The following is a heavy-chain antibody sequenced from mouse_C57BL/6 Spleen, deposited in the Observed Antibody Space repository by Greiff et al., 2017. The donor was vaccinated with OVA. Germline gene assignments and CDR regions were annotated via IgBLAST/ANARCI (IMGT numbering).Heavy chain of an antibody. Sequence: VQVVESGAGLVKPGGSLQLSCAASGFTFSSYAMSWVRQTPETRLEWVAYISSGGDYIYYADTVKGRFTISRDNARNTLYLQMSSLKSEDTAMYYCTRDPSLYYYGSSSWYFDVWGTGTTVTVSS. J-gene: IGHJ1*03. CDR1: GFTFSSYA. CDR3: TRDPSLYYYGSSSWYFDV. D-gene: IGHD1-1*01. CDR2: ISSGGDYI. V-gene: IGHV5-9-1*02.